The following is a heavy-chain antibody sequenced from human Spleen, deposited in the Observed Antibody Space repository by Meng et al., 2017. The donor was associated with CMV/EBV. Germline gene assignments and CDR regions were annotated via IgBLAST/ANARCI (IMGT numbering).Heavy chain of an antibody. CDR3: ARQYSSHFDY. J-gene: IGHJ4*02. V-gene: IGHV1-2*02. CDR1: GYTFTGFY. CDR2: INSNSGGT. Sequence: ASVKVSCKASGYTFTGFYMHWVRQAPGQGLEWMGWINSNSGGTNYAQKFQGRVTMTRDTSINTAYLQWSSLRASDTAIYYCARQYSSHFDYWGQGTLVTVSS. D-gene: IGHD6-19*01.